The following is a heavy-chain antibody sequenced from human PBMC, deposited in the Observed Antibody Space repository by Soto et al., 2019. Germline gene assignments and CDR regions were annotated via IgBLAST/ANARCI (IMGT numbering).Heavy chain of an antibody. V-gene: IGHV1-69*02. CDR2: IIPILGIA. CDR3: ARVIGYSYGDNYYYYMDV. CDR1: GGTFSSYT. J-gene: IGHJ6*03. D-gene: IGHD5-18*01. Sequence: ASVKVSCKASGGTFSSYTISWVRQAPGQGLEWMGRIIPILGIANYAQKFQGRVTITADKSTSTAYMELSSLRSEDTAVYYCARVIGYSYGDNYYYYMDVWGKGTTVTVSS.